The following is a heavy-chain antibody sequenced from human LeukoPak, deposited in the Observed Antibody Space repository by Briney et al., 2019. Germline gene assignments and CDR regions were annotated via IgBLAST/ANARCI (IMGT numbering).Heavy chain of an antibody. CDR1: GFTFSNSA. Sequence: SVKVSCKASGFTFSNSAVQWVRQARGQRLEWIGWIVVDSGNTNYAQKFQERVTITRDMSTSTAFMELSGLRPEDTAVYYCSVHPGYSSWTAHRGILDYWGQGVLVTVSS. CDR3: SVHPGYSSWTAHRGILDY. D-gene: IGHD5-12*01. V-gene: IGHV1-58*01. J-gene: IGHJ4*02. CDR2: IVVDSGNT.